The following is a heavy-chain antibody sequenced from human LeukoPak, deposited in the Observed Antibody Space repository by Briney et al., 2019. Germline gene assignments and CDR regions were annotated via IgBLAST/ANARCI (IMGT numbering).Heavy chain of an antibody. CDR1: GFTFSNYA. CDR2: ISGNGGRT. CDR3: AKAHSISWPYAFDS. D-gene: IGHD6-13*01. Sequence: PGGSLRLSCAASGFTFSNYAMAWVRQAPGKGLEWVSAISGNGGRTYSADSVQGRFTISRDNSENTVYLQMDNLRAEDSAMYYCAKAHSISWPYAFDSWGQGTLVTVSS. J-gene: IGHJ4*02. V-gene: IGHV3-23*01.